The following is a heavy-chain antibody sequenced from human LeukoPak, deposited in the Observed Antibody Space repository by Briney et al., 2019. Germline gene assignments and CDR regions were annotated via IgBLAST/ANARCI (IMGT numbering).Heavy chain of an antibody. CDR2: LSSDASNK. V-gene: IGHV3-30*03. CDR3: AIDLLINSQRGYFDC. CDR1: GFTFCNDG. Sequence: GGSLRLSCAPSGFTFCNDGIDGVRQAPGKGLEWVAVLSSDASNKYCADSVKGRFTISRDNSKNTLYLQMNSLRIQDTAVYYCAIDLLINSQRGYFDCWGQGALVSVSS. J-gene: IGHJ4*02. D-gene: IGHD2-8*01.